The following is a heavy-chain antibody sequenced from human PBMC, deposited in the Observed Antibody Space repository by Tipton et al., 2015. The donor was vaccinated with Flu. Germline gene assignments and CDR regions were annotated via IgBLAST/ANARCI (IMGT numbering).Heavy chain of an antibody. CDR3: AKGGYSYGYGKNYYYYGMDA. J-gene: IGHJ6*02. V-gene: IGHV4-61*02. D-gene: IGHD5-18*01. CDR2: IYTSGST. Sequence: TLSLTCTVSGGSISSGSYYWSWIRQPAGKGLEWIGRIYTSGSTNYNPSLKSRVTISVDTSKNQFSLKLSSVTAADTAVYYCAKGGYSYGYGKNYYYYGMDAWGQGTPVTVSS. CDR1: GGSISSGSYY.